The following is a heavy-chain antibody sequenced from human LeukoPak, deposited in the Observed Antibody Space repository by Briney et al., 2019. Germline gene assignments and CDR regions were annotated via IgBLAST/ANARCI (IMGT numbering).Heavy chain of an antibody. D-gene: IGHD3-10*01. Sequence: SETLSLTCTVSGGSINSYYWSYLRQPAGKGLDWIGRIYTGGNTNYNPSLKSRVTISVDTSKNQFSLKLSSVTAADTAVYYCAREAGGGWDYFDYWGQGTLVTVSS. CDR3: AREAGGGWDYFDY. J-gene: IGHJ4*02. CDR1: GGSINSYY. V-gene: IGHV4-4*07. CDR2: IYTGGNT.